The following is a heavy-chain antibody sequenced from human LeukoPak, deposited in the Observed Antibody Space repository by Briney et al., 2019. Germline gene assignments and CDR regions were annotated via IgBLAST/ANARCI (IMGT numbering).Heavy chain of an antibody. Sequence: GGSLRLSCVVSGITLSNYGMSWVRQAPGKGLEWVSGISERGGSTNYADSVKGRFIISRDTSKNTEYLQMNSLRVEDTAVYFCAKRGIVIRAVIIIGFHKEAYYFDYWGQGILVTVSS. D-gene: IGHD3-10*01. CDR2: ISERGGST. CDR3: AKRGIVIRAVIIIGFHKEAYYFDY. V-gene: IGHV3-23*01. J-gene: IGHJ4*02. CDR1: GITLSNYG.